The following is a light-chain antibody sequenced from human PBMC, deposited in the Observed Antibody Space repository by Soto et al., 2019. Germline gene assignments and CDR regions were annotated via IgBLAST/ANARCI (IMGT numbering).Light chain of an antibody. V-gene: IGKV3-15*01. CDR2: GAS. J-gene: IGKJ4*01. Sequence: EIVMTQSPATLSVSPGERATLSCRASQSVSSNLDWYQQKPGQAPRLLIYGASTRATGIPARFSGSGSGTEFTLTISSLQSEDFAVYYCQQYNNWPLTFGGGTRWRSN. CDR3: QQYNNWPLT. CDR1: QSVSSN.